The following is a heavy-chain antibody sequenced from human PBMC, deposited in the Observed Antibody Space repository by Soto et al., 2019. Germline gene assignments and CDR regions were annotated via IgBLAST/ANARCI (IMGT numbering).Heavy chain of an antibody. Sequence: PSETLSLTCAVYGGSFSGYYWSWIRQPPGKGLEWIGEINHSGSTNYNPSPKSRVTISVDTSKNQFSLKLSYVTAADTAVYYCASAHCGQVNPSLGRYSSSCYGMDVWGQGTTVTVSS. CDR2: INHSGST. J-gene: IGHJ6*02. CDR3: ASAHCGQVNPSLGRYSSSCYGMDV. D-gene: IGHD6-6*01. V-gene: IGHV4-34*01. CDR1: GGSFSGYY.